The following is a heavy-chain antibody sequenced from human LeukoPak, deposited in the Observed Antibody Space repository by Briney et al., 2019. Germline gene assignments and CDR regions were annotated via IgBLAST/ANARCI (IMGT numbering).Heavy chain of an antibody. V-gene: IGHV1-46*01. CDR2: INPSGGST. CDR1: GYTFTSYY. J-gene: IGHJ4*02. Sequence: ASVKVSCKASGYTFTSYYMHWVRQAPGQGLEWMGIINPSGGSTSYAQKFQGRVTMTRNTSIGTAYMELSSLRSEDTAVYFCAKSPVSSCRGSFCYPFDYWGQGNLVTVSS. D-gene: IGHD2-15*01. CDR3: AKSPVSSCRGSFCYPFDY.